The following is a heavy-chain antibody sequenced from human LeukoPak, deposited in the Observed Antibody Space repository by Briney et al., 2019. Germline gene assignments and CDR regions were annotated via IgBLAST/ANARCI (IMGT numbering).Heavy chain of an antibody. CDR2: IKSDESTT. D-gene: IGHD6-13*01. CDR3: VRESRAAADY. J-gene: IGHJ4*02. CDR1: GFTFSSYW. V-gene: IGHV3-74*01. Sequence: PGGALRLSCEASGFTFSSYWMHWVRQAPGKGLVWVSRIKSDESTTNYADSVKGRFTISRDNAKNTLYLQMDSLRAEDTAVYYCVRESRAAADYWGQGTRVTVSS.